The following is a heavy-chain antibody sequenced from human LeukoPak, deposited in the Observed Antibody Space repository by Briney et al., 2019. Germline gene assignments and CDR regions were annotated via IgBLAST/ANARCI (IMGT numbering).Heavy chain of an antibody. CDR3: ARGTFLEWSLESYMDV. D-gene: IGHD3-3*02. CDR2: ISNNGGST. Sequence: PGGSLRLSCAASGFTFSSYTMHWVRQAPGKGLEYVSAISNNGGSTYYANSVKGRFTISRDNSKNTLYLQMGSLRVEDMAVYYCARGTFLEWSLESYMDVWGKGTTVTVSS. V-gene: IGHV3-64*01. CDR1: GFTFSSYT. J-gene: IGHJ6*03.